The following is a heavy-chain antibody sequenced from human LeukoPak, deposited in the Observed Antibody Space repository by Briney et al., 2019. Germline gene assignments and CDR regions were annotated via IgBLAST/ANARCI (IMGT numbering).Heavy chain of an antibody. D-gene: IGHD3-22*01. CDR3: SRGLDSRKLGY. Sequence: SHTLSLTCTVSGASFNSDDQYWNWLRQSPGKGLQLIGSIDASGILYNHPSLESRVTMSRDTSKNQLSLNLNSVTTADTAVYFCSRGLDSRKLGYWGQGILVTVSS. J-gene: IGHJ4*02. CDR2: IDASGIL. CDR1: GASFNSDDQY. V-gene: IGHV4-31*03.